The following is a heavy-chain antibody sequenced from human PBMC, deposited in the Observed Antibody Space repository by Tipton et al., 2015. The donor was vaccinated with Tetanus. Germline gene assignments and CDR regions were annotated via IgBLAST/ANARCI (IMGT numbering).Heavy chain of an antibody. CDR1: GFALVDY. D-gene: IGHD6-19*01. Sequence: SLRLSCAASGFALVDYMTWIRQAPGKGLEWVSYISGSGDSIFYADSVKGRFTISRDNAKNSLFLQMNSLRAEDTAVYYCAREESSGSFDYWGQGTLVTVSS. V-gene: IGHV3-11*04. CDR3: AREESSGSFDY. CDR2: ISGSGDSI. J-gene: IGHJ4*02.